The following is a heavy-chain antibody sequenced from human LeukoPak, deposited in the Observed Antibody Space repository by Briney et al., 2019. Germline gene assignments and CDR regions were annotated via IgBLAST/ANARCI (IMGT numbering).Heavy chain of an antibody. Sequence: ASVKVSCKASGYTFTGYYMHWVRQAPGQGLEWMGWINPNSGGTNYAQKFQGRVTMTRDTSISTAYMELSRLRSDDTAVYYCARDYYDSSADDYYYYMDVWGKGTTVTVSS. D-gene: IGHD3-22*01. CDR1: GYTFTGYY. V-gene: IGHV1-2*02. CDR3: ARDYYDSSADDYYYYMDV. J-gene: IGHJ6*03. CDR2: INPNSGGT.